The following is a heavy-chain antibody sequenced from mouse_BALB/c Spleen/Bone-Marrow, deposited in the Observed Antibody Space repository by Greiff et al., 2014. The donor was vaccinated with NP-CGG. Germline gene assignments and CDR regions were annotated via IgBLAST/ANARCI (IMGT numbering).Heavy chain of an antibody. V-gene: IGHV14-3*02. J-gene: IGHJ3*01. Sequence: EVQGVESGAELVKPGASVKLSCTASGFNIKDTYMHWVKQRPEQGLEWIGRIDPANGNTKYDPKFQGKATITADTSSSTAYLQLSSLTSEDTAVYYCARNYGYGKSFAYWGQGTLVTVSA. CDR1: GFNIKDTY. D-gene: IGHD2-2*01. CDR2: IDPANGNT. CDR3: ARNYGYGKSFAY.